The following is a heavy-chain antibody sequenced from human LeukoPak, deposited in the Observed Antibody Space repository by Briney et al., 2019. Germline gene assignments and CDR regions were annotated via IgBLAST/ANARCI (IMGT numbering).Heavy chain of an antibody. CDR1: GGSISSHY. CDR2: IYYSGST. V-gene: IGHV4-59*11. CDR3: ARGLRFLEWSLYYYYYMDV. Sequence: SETLSLTCTVSGGSISSHYWSWIRQPPGKGLEWIGYIYYSGSTNYNPSLKSRVTISVDTSKNQFSLKLSSVTAADTAVYYCARGLRFLEWSLYYYYYMDVWGKGTTVTASS. D-gene: IGHD3-3*01. J-gene: IGHJ6*03.